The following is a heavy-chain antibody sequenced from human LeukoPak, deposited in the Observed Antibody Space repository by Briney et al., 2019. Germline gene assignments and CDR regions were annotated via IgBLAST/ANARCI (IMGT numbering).Heavy chain of an antibody. V-gene: IGHV4-30-4*01. D-gene: IGHD2-2*01. CDR1: GGSISSGDYY. Sequence: SETLSLTCTVSGGSISSGDYYWSWIRQPPGKGLEWIGYIYYSGSTFYNPSLKSRVTISVHTSKNQFSLKLSSVTAADTAVYYCARVGYCSSTSCYSAGMDVWGQGTTVTVSS. J-gene: IGHJ6*02. CDR2: IYYSGST. CDR3: ARVGYCSSTSCYSAGMDV.